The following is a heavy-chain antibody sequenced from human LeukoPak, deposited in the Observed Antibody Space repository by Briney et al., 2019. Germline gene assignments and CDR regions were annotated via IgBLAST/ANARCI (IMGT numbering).Heavy chain of an antibody. CDR2: INPNSGGT. D-gene: IGHD1-14*01. J-gene: IGHJ4*02. CDR3: ATRTTNIPTRSFDS. Sequence: ASVKVSCKASGGTFSSYAISWVRQAPGQGLEWMGWINPNSGGTSYAQKFQGRVTMTRDTSFSTASLEVSRLRSDDTAVYYCATRTTNIPTRSFDSWGQGTLVTVSS. CDR1: GGTFSSYA. V-gene: IGHV1-2*02.